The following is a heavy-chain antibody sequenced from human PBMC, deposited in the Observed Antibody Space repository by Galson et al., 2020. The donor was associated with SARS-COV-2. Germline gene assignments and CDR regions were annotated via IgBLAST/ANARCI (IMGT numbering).Heavy chain of an antibody. D-gene: IGHD3-9*01. V-gene: IGHV3-33*01. CDR1: GFTFSSYG. CDR2: IWYDGSNK. J-gene: IGHJ6*02. Sequence: GGSLRLSCAASGFTFSSYGMHWVRQAPGKGLEWVAVIWYDGSNKYYADSVKGRFTISRDTSKNTLYLHMNSLRAEDTAVYYCARDGRQVYDILTGYYSPEYYYYGMDVWGQGTTVTVSS. CDR3: ARDGRQVYDILTGYYSPEYYYYGMDV.